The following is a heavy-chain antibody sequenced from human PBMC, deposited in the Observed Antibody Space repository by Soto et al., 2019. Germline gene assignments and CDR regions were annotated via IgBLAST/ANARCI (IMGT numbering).Heavy chain of an antibody. D-gene: IGHD1-1*01. Sequence: GSLRLSCAASGFTFSNYWMHWVRQVPGKGLVWVSRTNSDGSSKSYADSVKGRFTISRDNAKNTVFLQMDSLRAEDTAVYYCARYTYNISPFDYWGQGTLVTVSS. CDR3: ARYTYNISPFDY. CDR1: GFTFSNYW. V-gene: IGHV3-74*01. CDR2: TNSDGSSK. J-gene: IGHJ4*02.